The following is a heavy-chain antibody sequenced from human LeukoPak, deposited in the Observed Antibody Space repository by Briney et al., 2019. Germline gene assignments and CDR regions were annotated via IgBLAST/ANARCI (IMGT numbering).Heavy chain of an antibody. D-gene: IGHD6-13*01. V-gene: IGHV3-53*01. J-gene: IGHJ4*02. CDR3: AKDGVAAAGTLDY. Sequence: PGGSLRLSCAASGFTISSNYMTWVRQAPGKELEWVSLVYPGGSTYYADSVKGRFAISRDNSKNTLFLQMNSLRAEDTAVYYCAKDGVAAAGTLDYWGQGTLVTVSS. CDR1: GFTISSNY. CDR2: VYPGGST.